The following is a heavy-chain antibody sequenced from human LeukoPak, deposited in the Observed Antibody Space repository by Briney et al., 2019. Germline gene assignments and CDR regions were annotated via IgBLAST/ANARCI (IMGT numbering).Heavy chain of an antibody. V-gene: IGHV1-2*02. CDR1: VYTFTGYY. J-gene: IGHJ4*02. CDR3: ARDPSDSSGWTLFDY. CDR2: INPNSGGT. D-gene: IGHD6-19*01. Sequence: ASVKVSCKASVYTFTGYYVHWVRQAPGQGREWMGWINPNSGGTNYTQKFQGRVTMTRDTSISTAYMELSRLRSDDTAVYYCARDPSDSSGWTLFDYWGQGTLVTVSS.